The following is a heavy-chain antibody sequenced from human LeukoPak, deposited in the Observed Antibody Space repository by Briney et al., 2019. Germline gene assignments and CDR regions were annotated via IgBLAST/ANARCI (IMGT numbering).Heavy chain of an antibody. CDR2: FDPEDGET. D-gene: IGHD6-13*01. Sequence: SVKVSYKVSGYTLTELSMHWVRQAPGKGLEWMGGFDPEDGETIYAQKFQGIVTVTEDTSTDTAYMELSSLRSEDTAVYYCATPYSSSWFSFDYWGQGTLVTVSS. CDR3: ATPYSSSWFSFDY. CDR1: GYTLTELS. V-gene: IGHV1-24*01. J-gene: IGHJ4*02.